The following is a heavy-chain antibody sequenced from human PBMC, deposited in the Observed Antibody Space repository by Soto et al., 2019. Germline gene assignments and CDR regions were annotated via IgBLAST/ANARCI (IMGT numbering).Heavy chain of an antibody. CDR3: ARGGRVGSGSYFKDY. Sequence: GGSLRLSCAASGFTLSSYWMHWVRQGPGKGLVWVSRINGDGSITNYADSVKGRFTISRDNAENTLYLQMNSLRDEDTAVYYCARGGRVGSGSYFKDYWGQGTLVTVSS. J-gene: IGHJ4*02. V-gene: IGHV3-74*01. D-gene: IGHD1-26*01. CDR2: INGDGSIT. CDR1: GFTLSSYW.